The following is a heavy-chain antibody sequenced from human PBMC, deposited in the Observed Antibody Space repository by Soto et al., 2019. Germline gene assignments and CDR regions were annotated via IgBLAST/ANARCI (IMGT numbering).Heavy chain of an antibody. Sequence: TLLHPCPISGGYRKSLYLGCRRQPPGKGLEWIGEIHPSGSTSYNPSLSSRVTMSRDTSKNHFSLELNSVTAADTAVYYCARGRDPAKTGYWGQGTLVTVSS. V-gene: IGHV4-34*01. J-gene: IGHJ4*02. CDR2: IHPSGST. CDR3: ARGRDPAKTGY. D-gene: IGHD5-18*01. CDR1: GGYRKSLY.